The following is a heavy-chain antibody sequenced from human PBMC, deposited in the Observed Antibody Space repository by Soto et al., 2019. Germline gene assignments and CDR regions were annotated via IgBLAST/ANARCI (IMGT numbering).Heavy chain of an antibody. CDR1: GGSISSSNW. CDR2: IYHSGST. CDR3: ARDPDTMVRGVIIATHAFDI. Sequence: VQLQESGPGLVKPSGTLSLTCAVSGGSISSSNWWSWVRQPPGKGLECIGEIYHSGSTNYNPSLKSRATISVDKAKNHFSLKLSSVPAADTAVYYCARDPDTMVRGVIIATHAFDIWGQGTMVTVSS. D-gene: IGHD3-10*01. V-gene: IGHV4-4*02. J-gene: IGHJ3*02.